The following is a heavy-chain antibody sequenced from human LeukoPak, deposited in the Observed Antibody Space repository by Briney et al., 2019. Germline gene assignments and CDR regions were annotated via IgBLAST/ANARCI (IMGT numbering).Heavy chain of an antibody. J-gene: IGHJ4*02. CDR2: IYYSGST. V-gene: IGHV4-39*07. D-gene: IGHD3-22*01. CDR3: ARSTMIALFDY. CDR1: GGSISSSSYY. Sequence: SETLSLTCTVSGGSISSSSYYWGWIRQPPGKGLEWIGSIYYSGSTYYNPSLKSRVTISVDTSKNQFSLKLSSVTAADAAVYYCARSTMIALFDYWGQGTLVTVSS.